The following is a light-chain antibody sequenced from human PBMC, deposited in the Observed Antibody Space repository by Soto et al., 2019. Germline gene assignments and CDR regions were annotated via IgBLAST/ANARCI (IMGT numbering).Light chain of an antibody. CDR1: SSEVGGYNF. V-gene: IGLV2-14*01. J-gene: IGLJ1*01. CDR3: SSYTSISTYV. Sequence: QSVLTQPASVSGSPGQSITISCTGTSSEVGGYNFVSWYQQHPDKAHKLMIYDVTNRPSVVSNRFSGSKSGNTASLTISGLQAEDEADYYCSSYTSISTYVFGTGTKVTVL. CDR2: DVT.